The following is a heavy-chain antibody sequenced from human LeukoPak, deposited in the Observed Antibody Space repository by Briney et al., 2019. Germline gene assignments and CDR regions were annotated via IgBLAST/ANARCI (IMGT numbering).Heavy chain of an antibody. CDR3: ARDYRYASDY. D-gene: IGHD5-18*01. CDR1: GFAFSGYW. CDR2: INSDGSST. Sequence: QVGGSLRLSCAASGFAFSGYWMHWVRQAPGKGLVWVSRINSDGSSTSYADSVKGRFTISRDNAKNSLYLQMNSLRDEDTAVYYCARDYRYASDYWGQGTLLTVSS. V-gene: IGHV3-74*01. J-gene: IGHJ4*02.